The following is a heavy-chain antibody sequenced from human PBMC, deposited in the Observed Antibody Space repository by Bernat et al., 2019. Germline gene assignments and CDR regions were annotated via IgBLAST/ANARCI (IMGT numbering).Heavy chain of an antibody. J-gene: IGHJ4*02. V-gene: IGHV4-31*03. CDR1: GGSISSGGYY. CDR2: IYYSGST. CDR3: ARVECVGDYGAYPIDY. Sequence: QVQLQESGPGLVKPSQTLSLTCTVSGGSISSGGYYWSWIRQHPGKGLAWIGYIYYSGSTYYNPSLKSRVTISVDTSQNQFSMKLSSVTAADTAVYFCARVECVGDYGAYPIDYWGQGTLVTVSS. D-gene: IGHD4-17*01.